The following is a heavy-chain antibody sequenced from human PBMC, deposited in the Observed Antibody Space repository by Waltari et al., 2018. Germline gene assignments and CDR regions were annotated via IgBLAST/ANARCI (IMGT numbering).Heavy chain of an antibody. V-gene: IGHV3-7*01. CDR2: IKQDGSEK. J-gene: IGHJ6*02. Sequence: EVQLVESGGGLVQPGGSLRLSCAASGFTFSSYWMSWVRKAPGKGVEVVANIKQDGSEKYYVDSVKGRFTISRDNAKNSLYLKMNSLRAEDTAVYYCARDDYYYGMDVWGQGTTVTVSS. CDR1: GFTFSSYW. CDR3: ARDDYYYGMDV.